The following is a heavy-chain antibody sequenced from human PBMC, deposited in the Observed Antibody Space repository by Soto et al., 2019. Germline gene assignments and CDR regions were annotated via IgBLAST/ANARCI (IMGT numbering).Heavy chain of an antibody. CDR1: GDTFTSYY. J-gene: IGHJ5*02. D-gene: IGHD2-2*01. CDR2: ISAYNGNT. CDR3: ARTTRYCSSTSCYDWFDP. V-gene: IGHV1-18*04. Sequence: GASVKVSCKAPGDTFTSYYMHWVRQAPGHGLEWMGWISAYNGNTNYAQKLQGRVTMTTDTSTSTAYMELRSLRSDDTAVYYCARTTRYCSSTSCYDWFDPWGQGTLVTVSS.